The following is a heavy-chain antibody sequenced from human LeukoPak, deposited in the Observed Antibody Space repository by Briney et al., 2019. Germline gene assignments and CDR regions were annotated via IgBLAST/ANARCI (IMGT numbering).Heavy chain of an antibody. V-gene: IGHV1-8*01. J-gene: IGHJ4*02. CDR2: MSPNSGDT. CDR3: ARGPPNWGYDY. Sequence: ASVKVSCKASGYTFTSYDFNWVRQATGQRPEWMGWMSPNSGDTGYAQKFQDRVTMTRNTSISAAYMELSSLRSDDTAVYYCARGPPNWGYDYWGPGTLVTVSS. D-gene: IGHD7-27*01. CDR1: GYTFTSYD.